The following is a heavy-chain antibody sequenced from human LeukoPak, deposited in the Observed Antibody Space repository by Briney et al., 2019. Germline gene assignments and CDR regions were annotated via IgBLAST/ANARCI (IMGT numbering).Heavy chain of an antibody. CDR3: PTYSSSSRSYFDY. V-gene: IGHV1-69*05. CDR1: GGTFSSYA. J-gene: IGHJ4*02. D-gene: IGHD6-6*01. CDR2: IIPIFGTA. Sequence: ASVKVSCKASGGTFSSYAISWVRQAPGQGLEWMGGIIPIFGTANYAQKFQGRVTITTDESTSTAYMELSSLRSEDTAVYYCPTYSSSSRSYFDYWGQGTLVTVSS.